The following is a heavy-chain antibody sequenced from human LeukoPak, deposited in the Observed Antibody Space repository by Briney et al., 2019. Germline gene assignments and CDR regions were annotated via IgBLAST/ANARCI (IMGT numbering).Heavy chain of an antibody. V-gene: IGHV3-7*04. CDR3: ARRPDYGGTPTFDY. Sequence: GGSLRLSCAASGFTFSSYWMSWVRQAPGKGLEWVANIKQDGSEKYYVDSVKGRFTISRDNAKNSLYLQMNSLRAEDTAVYYCARRPDYGGTPTFDYWGQGTLVTVSS. CDR1: GFTFSSYW. CDR2: IKQDGSEK. J-gene: IGHJ4*02. D-gene: IGHD4-23*01.